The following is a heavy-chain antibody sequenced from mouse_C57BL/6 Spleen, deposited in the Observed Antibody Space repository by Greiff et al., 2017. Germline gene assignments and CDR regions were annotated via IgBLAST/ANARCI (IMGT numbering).Heavy chain of an antibody. D-gene: IGHD3-1*01. V-gene: IGHV1-15*01. Sequence: VQHQQSGAALVRPGASVTLFCKASGYTFTDYEMLWEKQTPVHGLEWIGAIDPETGGTAYNQKFKGKAILSADNSTSTASLGLRSLTSEDSADYYCTKGATEWYFDVWGTGTTVTVSS. CDR1: GYTFTDYE. J-gene: IGHJ1*03. CDR2: IDPETGGT. CDR3: TKGATEWYFDV.